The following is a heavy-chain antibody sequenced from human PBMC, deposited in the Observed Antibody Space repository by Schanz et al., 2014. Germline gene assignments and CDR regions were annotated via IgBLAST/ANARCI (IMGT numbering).Heavy chain of an antibody. J-gene: IGHJ4*02. Sequence: VFLAESGGGVVQPGRSLRLSCAASGFTFSQYGMHWVRQAPGKGLEWVSSISSTSSYIFYADSVKGRFTISRDNAKTSRYLQMNSLRPDDAATYDCAKDHPSGGWPAFDVWGQGTQVTVSA. CDR1: GFTFSQYG. CDR3: AKDHPSGGWPAFDV. V-gene: IGHV3-21*04. D-gene: IGHD6-19*01. CDR2: ISSTSSYI.